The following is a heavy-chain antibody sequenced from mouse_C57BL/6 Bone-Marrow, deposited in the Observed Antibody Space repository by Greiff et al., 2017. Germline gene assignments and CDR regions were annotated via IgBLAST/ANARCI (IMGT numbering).Heavy chain of an antibody. J-gene: IGHJ3*01. CDR3: ANRNLFAF. CDR1: GYAFSSYW. V-gene: IGHV1-80*01. CDR2: IYPGDGDT. Sequence: VQLQQSGAELVKPGASVTISCKASGYAFSSYWMNWVKQRPGKGLEWSGPIYPGDGDTNYNGKFKGKATLTANKSSSTDYMQLSSLTSEESAVYFCANRNLFAFWGQGTLITVSA. D-gene: IGHD2-14*01.